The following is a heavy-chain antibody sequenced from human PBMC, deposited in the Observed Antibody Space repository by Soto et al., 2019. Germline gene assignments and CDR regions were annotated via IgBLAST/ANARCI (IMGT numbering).Heavy chain of an antibody. V-gene: IGHV3-48*01. D-gene: IGHD6-13*01. J-gene: IGHJ4*02. Sequence: GGSLRLSCASSGFTFSSYIMNWVRQAPGKGLEWVSYISSSSSTIYYADSVKGRFTISRDNAKNSLYPQMNSLRAEDTAVYYCAKDLVSAAETFFDYWGQGTLVTVSS. CDR3: AKDLVSAAETFFDY. CDR1: GFTFSSYI. CDR2: ISSSSSTI.